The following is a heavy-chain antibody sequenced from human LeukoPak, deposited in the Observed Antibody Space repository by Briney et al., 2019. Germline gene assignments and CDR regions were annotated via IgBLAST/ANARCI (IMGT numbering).Heavy chain of an antibody. D-gene: IGHD2-15*01. Sequence: GGSLRLSCAASGFAFSSYAMSWVRQAPGKGLEWVSAISGSGGSTYYADSVKGRFTISRDNSKNTLYLQMNSLRAEDTAVYYCAKDQFPLVICSGHDYWGQGTLVTVSS. CDR3: AKDQFPLVICSGHDY. CDR2: ISGSGGST. V-gene: IGHV3-23*01. J-gene: IGHJ4*02. CDR1: GFAFSSYA.